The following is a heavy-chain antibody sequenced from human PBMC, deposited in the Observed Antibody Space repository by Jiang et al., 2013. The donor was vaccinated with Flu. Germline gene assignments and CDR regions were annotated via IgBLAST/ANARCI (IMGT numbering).Heavy chain of an antibody. V-gene: IGHV5-10-1*01. CDR3: ARLRENGYNLGLFDF. J-gene: IGHJ4*02. D-gene: IGHD5-24*01. CDR1: GYSFTSNW. Sequence: GAEVKKPGESLRISCKTSGYSFTSNWISWVRQMPGKGLEWMGRIDPSDSYSNFSPSFQGHVNISADKSTSTAYLQWRSLKASDTAMYYCARLRENGYNLGLFDFWGQGTLVTVSS. CDR2: IDPSDSYS.